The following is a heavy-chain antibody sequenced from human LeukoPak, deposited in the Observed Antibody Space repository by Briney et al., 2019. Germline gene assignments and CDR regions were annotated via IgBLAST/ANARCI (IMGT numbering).Heavy chain of an antibody. CDR3: VRLRRNSDTSGYYYYYDF. J-gene: IGHJ4*02. Sequence: GGSLRLSCAASGYPFSSFTINWVRQAPGKGLEWVSSISVRSNYIYYADSVRGRFTISRDDARDSLYLQMNSLRAEDTAVYYCVRLRRNSDTSGYYYYYDFWGQGTLVTVSS. D-gene: IGHD3-22*01. CDR2: ISVRSNYI. CDR1: GYPFSSFT. V-gene: IGHV3-21*01.